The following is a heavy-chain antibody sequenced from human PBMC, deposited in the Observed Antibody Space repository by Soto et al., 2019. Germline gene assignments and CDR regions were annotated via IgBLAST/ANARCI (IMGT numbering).Heavy chain of an antibody. J-gene: IGHJ6*02. CDR2: IIPISDTT. V-gene: IGHV1-69*01. CDR1: GGTFSSYA. CDR3: ARSQGSSTSLEIYYYYYYGMDV. D-gene: IGHD2-2*01. Sequence: QVQLVQSGAEVKKPGSSVKVSCKASGGTFSSYAISWVRQAPGQGLEWMGGIIPISDTTNYAQKFQGRVTITLDESTSTAYMELSSLRSEDTAVYYCARSQGSSTSLEIYYYYYYGMDVWGQGTTVTVSS.